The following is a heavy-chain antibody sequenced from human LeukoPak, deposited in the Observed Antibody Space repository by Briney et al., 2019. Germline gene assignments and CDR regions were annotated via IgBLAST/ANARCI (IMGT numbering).Heavy chain of an antibody. CDR1: GFSLSSYS. D-gene: IGHD6-6*01. Sequence: KAGGSLRLSCAASGFSLSSYSMNWVRQAPGKGLEWVSSISSSSSYIYYADSVKGRFTISRDNAKNSLYLQMNSLRAEDTAVYYCAGSPYSSSSLFDYWGQGTLVTVSS. V-gene: IGHV3-21*01. J-gene: IGHJ4*02. CDR3: AGSPYSSSSLFDY. CDR2: ISSSSSYI.